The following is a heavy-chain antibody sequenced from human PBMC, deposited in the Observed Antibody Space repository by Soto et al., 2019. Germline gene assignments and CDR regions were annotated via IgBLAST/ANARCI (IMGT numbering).Heavy chain of an antibody. J-gene: IGHJ6*02. V-gene: IGHV3-30*18. D-gene: IGHD6-13*01. CDR1: GFTFSSYG. CDR2: ISYDGSNK. Sequence: GGSLRLSCAASGFTFSSYGMHWVRQAPGKGLEWVAVISYDGSNKYYADSVKGRFTISRDNSKNTLYLQMNSLRAEDTAVYYCAKAGGLAAPYYYYGMDVWGQGTTVTVSS. CDR3: AKAGGLAAPYYYYGMDV.